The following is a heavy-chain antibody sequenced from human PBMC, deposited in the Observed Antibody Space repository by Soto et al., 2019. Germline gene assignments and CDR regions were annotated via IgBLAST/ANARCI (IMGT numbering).Heavy chain of an antibody. CDR3: ARQMSYYYYYYMDV. CDR1: GYTFTSYA. CDR2: INAGNGNT. Sequence: QVQLVQSGAEVKKPGASVKVSCKASGYTFTSYAMHWVRQAPGQRLEWMGWINAGNGNTKYSQKFQGRVTITRDTSASTAYMELRSLRSEDTAVYYCARQMSYYYYYYMDVWGKGTTVTVSS. V-gene: IGHV1-3*01. J-gene: IGHJ6*03.